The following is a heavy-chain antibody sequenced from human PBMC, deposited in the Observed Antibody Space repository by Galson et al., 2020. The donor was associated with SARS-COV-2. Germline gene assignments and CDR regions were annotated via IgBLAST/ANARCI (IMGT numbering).Heavy chain of an antibody. D-gene: IGHD3-3*01. CDR2: IYYSGST. CDR1: GGSISSYY. CDR3: AGDFWSGAREYYYYYGMDV. Sequence: SETLSLTCTVSGGSISSYYWSWIRQPPGKGLEWIGYIYYSGSTNYNPSLKRRVTISVDTSKNQFSLKLSSVTAADTAVYYCAGDFWSGAREYYYYYGMDVWGQGTTVTVSS. V-gene: IGHV4-59*01. J-gene: IGHJ6*02.